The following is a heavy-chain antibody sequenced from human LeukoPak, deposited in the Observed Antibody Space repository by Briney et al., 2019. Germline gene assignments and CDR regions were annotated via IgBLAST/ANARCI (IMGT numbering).Heavy chain of an antibody. Sequence: GGSRRLPWAASGSTLSGSAMHWARRPPGKGLEWVGRIRSKANGYTTAYGASVKGRFTISRDDLKRTTYVQMKSLKIEDTAVYYCTRLAGGDAFDIWGPGTMVTVSS. CDR1: GSTLSGSA. J-gene: IGHJ3*02. CDR3: TRLAGGDAFDI. CDR2: IRSKANGYTT. D-gene: IGHD2-15*01. V-gene: IGHV3-73*01.